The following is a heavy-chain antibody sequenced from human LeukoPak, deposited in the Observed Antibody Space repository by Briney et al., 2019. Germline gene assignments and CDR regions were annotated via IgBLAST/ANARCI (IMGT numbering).Heavy chain of an antibody. CDR1: GGTFSSYA. CDR3: ARATYIVGATLFDY. V-gene: IGHV1-69*13. Sequence: ASVKVSCKASGGTFSSYAISWVRQAPGQGLEWMGGIIPIFGTANYAQKFQGRVTITADESTSTAYMELSSLRSEDTAVYYCARATYIVGATLFDYWGQGTLVTVSS. D-gene: IGHD1-26*01. J-gene: IGHJ4*02. CDR2: IIPIFGTA.